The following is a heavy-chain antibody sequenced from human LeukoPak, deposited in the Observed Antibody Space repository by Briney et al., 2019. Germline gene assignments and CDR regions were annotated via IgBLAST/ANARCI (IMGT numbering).Heavy chain of an antibody. D-gene: IGHD2-2*01. CDR2: ISARGGST. Sequence: PGGSLRLACAASGLTFSSYAMSWVRQAPGKGLEWVSAISARGGSTYYTDSVKGRFTISRDNSKNTLYLEMNSLRVEDTAVYYCAKDSGYCDTTSCRLANWGQGTLVTVSS. CDR3: AKDSGYCDTTSCRLAN. CDR1: GLTFSSYA. V-gene: IGHV3-23*01. J-gene: IGHJ4*02.